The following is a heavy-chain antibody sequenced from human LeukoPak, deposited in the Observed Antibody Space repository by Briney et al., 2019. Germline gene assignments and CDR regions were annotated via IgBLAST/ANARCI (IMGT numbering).Heavy chain of an antibody. J-gene: IGHJ4*02. D-gene: IGHD4-23*01. CDR1: GFTFSSYA. V-gene: IGHV3-23*01. CDR2: ISGSGSST. CDR3: AKDWTTVVTPKGYYFDS. Sequence: GGSLRLSCAVSGFTFSSYAMSWVRQAPGKGLEWVSAISGSGSSTYYADSVKGRFTISRDNSKNTLSLQMDSLRVEDTAVYYCAKDWTTVVTPKGYYFDSWGQGTLVTVSS.